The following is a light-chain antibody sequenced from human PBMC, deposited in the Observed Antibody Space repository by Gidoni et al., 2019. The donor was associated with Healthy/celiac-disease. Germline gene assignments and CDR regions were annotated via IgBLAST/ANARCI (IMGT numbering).Light chain of an antibody. Sequence: QSALTQPASVSGSPGHSITISCTGTSSDVGGYNYVSWYQKHPGKAPKLLIYDVSNRPSGVSNRFSGSKSGNTASLTISGLQAEDEADYYCSSYTSSSTLGVFGGGTKLTVL. CDR1: SSDVGGYNY. CDR2: DVS. CDR3: SSYTSSSTLGV. J-gene: IGLJ2*01. V-gene: IGLV2-14*01.